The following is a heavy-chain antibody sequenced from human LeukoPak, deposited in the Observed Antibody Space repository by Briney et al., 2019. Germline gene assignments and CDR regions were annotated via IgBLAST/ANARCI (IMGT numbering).Heavy chain of an antibody. J-gene: IGHJ4*02. CDR3: ARARDGLEIQLWLRTGGYFDY. V-gene: IGHV3-21*01. CDR2: INSSRSYI. CDR1: GFTFSSYS. D-gene: IGHD5-18*01. Sequence: GGSLTLSCAASGFTFSSYSMNWVRQAPGKALEWVASINSSRSYIYYADSVKGRFTISRDNAKNSLYLQMNRLRAEDTAVYYCARARDGLEIQLWLRTGGYFDYWGQGTLVTVSS.